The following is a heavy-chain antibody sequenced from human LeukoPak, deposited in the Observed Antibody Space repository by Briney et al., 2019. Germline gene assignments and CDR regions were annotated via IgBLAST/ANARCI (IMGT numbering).Heavy chain of an antibody. CDR3: ARGGSLRLLRFGKYYFDY. J-gene: IGHJ4*02. Sequence: SETLSLTCAVYGGSFSGYYWSWIRQPPGKGLEWIGEINHSGSTNYNPSLKSRVTISVDTSKNQFSLKLSSVTAADTAVYYCARGGSLRLLRFGKYYFDYWGQGTLVTVSS. D-gene: IGHD3-10*01. CDR1: GGSFSGYY. CDR2: INHSGST. V-gene: IGHV4-34*01.